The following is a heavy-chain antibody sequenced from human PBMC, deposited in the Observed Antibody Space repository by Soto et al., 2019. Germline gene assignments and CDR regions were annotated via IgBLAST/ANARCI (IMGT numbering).Heavy chain of an antibody. CDR2: IYYSGST. D-gene: IGHD6-19*01. J-gene: IGHJ3*02. V-gene: IGHV4-59*13. CDR3: ARVYSSGSPSFDI. Sequence: ETLSLTCTVSGGSISSYYWSWIRQPPGKGLEWIGYIYYSGSTNYNPSLKSRVTISVDTSKNQFSLKLSSVTAADTAVYYCARVYSSGSPSFDIWGQGTMVTVSS. CDR1: GGSISSYY.